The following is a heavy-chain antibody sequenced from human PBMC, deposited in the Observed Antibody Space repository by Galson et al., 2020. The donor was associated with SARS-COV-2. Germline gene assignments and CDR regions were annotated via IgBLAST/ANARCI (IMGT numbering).Heavy chain of an antibody. D-gene: IGHD5-12*01. CDR2: ISAYNGNT. V-gene: IGHV1-18*01. J-gene: IGHJ4*02. CDR3: ARDSDSSVDIVGFDY. CDR1: GYTFTSYG. Sequence: ASVKVSCKASGYTFTSYGISWVRQAPGQGLEWMGWISAYNGNTNYAQKLQGRVTMTTDTSTSTAYMELRSLRSDDTAVYYCARDSDSSVDIVGFDYWGQGTLVTVSS.